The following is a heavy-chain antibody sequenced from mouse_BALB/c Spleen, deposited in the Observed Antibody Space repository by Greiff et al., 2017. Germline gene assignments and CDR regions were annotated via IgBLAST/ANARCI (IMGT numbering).Heavy chain of an antibody. CDR3: ARITTVVATKAMDY. J-gene: IGHJ4*01. D-gene: IGHD1-1*01. CDR1: GFTFSSYG. Sequence: VQLQQSGGDLVKPGGSLKLSCAASGFTFSSYGMSWVRQTPDKRLEWVATISSGGSYTYYPDSVKGRFTISRDNAKNTLYLQMSSLKSEDTAMYYCARITTVVATKAMDYWGQGTSVTVSS. CDR2: ISSGGSYT. V-gene: IGHV5-6*01.